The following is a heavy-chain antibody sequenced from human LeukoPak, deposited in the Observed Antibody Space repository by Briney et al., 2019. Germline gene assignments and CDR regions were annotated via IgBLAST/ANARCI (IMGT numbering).Heavy chain of an antibody. V-gene: IGHV4-59*01. CDR2: IYYSGST. D-gene: IGHD6-19*01. Sequence: PSETLSLTCTVSGGSISSYYWSWLRQPPGKGLEWIGYIYYSGSTNYNPSLKSRVTISVDTSKNQLSLKLSSVTAADTAVYYCARGLGGSSGCFGYWGQGTLVTVSS. J-gene: IGHJ4*02. CDR3: ARGLGGSSGCFGY. CDR1: GGSISSYY.